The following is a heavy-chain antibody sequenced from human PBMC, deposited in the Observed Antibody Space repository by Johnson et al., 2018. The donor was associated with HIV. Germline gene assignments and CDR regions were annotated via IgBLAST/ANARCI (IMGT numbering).Heavy chain of an antibody. CDR3: AKSTWELRHLDAFDI. CDR2: ISFDGSKK. Sequence: QVQLVESGGGVVQPGRSLRLSCAASGFTFSSFPIHWVRQAPGKGLEWVAVISFDGSKKYYADYVKGRFPISRDNSKNTLYLQMNSLRAEDTAVYYCAKSTWELRHLDAFDIWGQGTMVTVSS. V-gene: IGHV3-30*18. D-gene: IGHD1-26*01. CDR1: GFTFSSFP. J-gene: IGHJ3*02.